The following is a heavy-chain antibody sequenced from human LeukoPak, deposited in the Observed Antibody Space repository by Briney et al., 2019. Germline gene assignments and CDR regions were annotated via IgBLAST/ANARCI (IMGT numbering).Heavy chain of an antibody. J-gene: IGHJ3*02. Sequence: SETLSLTCAVSGYSISSGYYWGWIRQPPGKGLEWIGSIYHSGSTYYNPSLKSRVTISVDTSKNQFSLKLSSVTAADTAVYYCARDLSSSWYRIMPFDAFHIWGQGTMVTVSS. D-gene: IGHD6-13*01. CDR2: IYHSGST. CDR3: ARDLSSSWYRIMPFDAFHI. CDR1: GYSISSGYY. V-gene: IGHV4-38-2*02.